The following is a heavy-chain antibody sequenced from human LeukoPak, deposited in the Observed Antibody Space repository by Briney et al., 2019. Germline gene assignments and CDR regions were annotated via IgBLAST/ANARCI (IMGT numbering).Heavy chain of an antibody. J-gene: IGHJ4*02. V-gene: IGHV3-23*01. D-gene: IGHD3-3*01. CDR2: ISGSAGST. Sequence: GGSLRLSCAASGFTFSSYSMNWVRQAPGKGLEWVSAISGSAGSTYYADSVKGRFTISRDNSKNTLYLQMNSLRAEDTALYYCAKTKGDFWSGSDYWGQGTLVTVSS. CDR3: AKTKGDFWSGSDY. CDR1: GFTFSSYS.